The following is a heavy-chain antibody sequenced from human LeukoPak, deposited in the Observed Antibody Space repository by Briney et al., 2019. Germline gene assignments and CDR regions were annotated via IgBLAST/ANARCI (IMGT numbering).Heavy chain of an antibody. CDR2: IKQDGSEK. J-gene: IGHJ6*03. Sequence: GGSLRLSCAASGFTFSSYWMNWVRQAPGKGLERVANIKQDGSEKNYVDSVKGRFTISRDNAKNSLYLQMNSLRAEDTTVYYCARGPYHYYMDVWGKGTTVTVSS. CDR1: GFTFSSYW. V-gene: IGHV3-7*01. CDR3: ARGPYHYYMDV.